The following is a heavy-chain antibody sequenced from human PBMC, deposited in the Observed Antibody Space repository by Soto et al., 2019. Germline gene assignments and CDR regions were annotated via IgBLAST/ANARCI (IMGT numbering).Heavy chain of an antibody. CDR3: ARDLTSGDY. CDR1: GYIFTNYY. D-gene: IGHD7-27*01. J-gene: IGHJ4*02. CDR2: INPSGVST. V-gene: IGHV1-46*01. Sequence: QVQLVKSGAEVKNPGASVKLSCKASGYIFTNYYIHWVRQAPGQGLEWMAIINPSGVSTNYAQKFQGRVTLARDTFTNTVYMELSSLRSEDTAIYYCARDLTSGDYWGQGTLVTVSS.